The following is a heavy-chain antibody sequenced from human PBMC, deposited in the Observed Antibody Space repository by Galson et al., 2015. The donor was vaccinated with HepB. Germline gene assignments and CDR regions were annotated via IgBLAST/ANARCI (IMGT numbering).Heavy chain of an antibody. CDR1: GFTFSSFA. J-gene: IGHJ3*02. D-gene: IGHD3-10*01. CDR2: ISYDGSNK. CDR3: ARGGYGSGSYYPFDI. Sequence: SLRLSCAASGFTFSSFAMHWVRQAPGKGLEWVAVISYDGSNKYYADSVKGRFTISRDNSKNTLYLQMNSLRAEDTAVYYCARGGYGSGSYYPFDIWGQGTMVTVSS. V-gene: IGHV3-30-3*01.